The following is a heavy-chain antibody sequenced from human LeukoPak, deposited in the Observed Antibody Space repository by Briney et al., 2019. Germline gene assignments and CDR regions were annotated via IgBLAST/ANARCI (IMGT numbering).Heavy chain of an antibody. Sequence: GGSLRLSCAASGFTFSSYAMSWVRQAPGKGLEWVSAISGSGGSTYYADSVKGRFTISRDNSKNTLYLQMNSLRAEDTAVYYCAKLRRPGIAVAGTDYWGQGTLVTVSS. CDR3: AKLRRPGIAVAGTDY. D-gene: IGHD6-19*01. J-gene: IGHJ4*02. CDR2: ISGSGGST. V-gene: IGHV3-23*01. CDR1: GFTFSSYA.